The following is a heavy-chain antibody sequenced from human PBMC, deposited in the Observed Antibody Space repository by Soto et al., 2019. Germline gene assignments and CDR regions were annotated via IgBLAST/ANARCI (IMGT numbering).Heavy chain of an antibody. Sequence: SETLSLTCTVSGGSISSGGYYWSWIRQHPGKGLEWIGYIYYSGSTYYNPSLKSRVTISVDTSKNQFSLKLSSVTAADTAVYYCARSRRVVPAADSYRYFDYWGQGTLVTVSS. D-gene: IGHD2-2*01. CDR3: ARSRRVVPAADSYRYFDY. CDR2: IYYSGST. CDR1: GGSISSGGYY. V-gene: IGHV4-31*03. J-gene: IGHJ4*02.